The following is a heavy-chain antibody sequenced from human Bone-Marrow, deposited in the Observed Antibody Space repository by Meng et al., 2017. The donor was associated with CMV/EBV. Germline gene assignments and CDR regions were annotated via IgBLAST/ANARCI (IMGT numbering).Heavy chain of an antibody. J-gene: IGHJ6*02. Sequence: GESLKISCAASGFTFNNYAMHWVRQAPGKGLEWVAIISLDGINKYIADSVKGRFTISRDNSKKILYLQMNSLRAEDTAVYYCARIGTYYDFWSELYGMDVWGQGTTVTVSS. V-gene: IGHV3-30*04. CDR2: ISLDGINK. D-gene: IGHD3-3*01. CDR3: ARIGTYYDFWSELYGMDV. CDR1: GFTFNNYA.